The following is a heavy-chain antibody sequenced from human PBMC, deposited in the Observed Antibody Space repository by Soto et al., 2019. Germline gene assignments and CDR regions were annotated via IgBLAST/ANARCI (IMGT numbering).Heavy chain of an antibody. CDR2: ISWNGGSI. D-gene: IGHD2-15*01. J-gene: IGHJ4*02. Sequence: ESGGGLVQPGRSLRLSCAASGFTFDDYAMHWVRQAPGKGLEWVSGISWNGGSIGYADSVKGRFTISRDNAKNSLYLQMNSLRAEDTALYYCAKALGGVVTAVDYWGQGTLVTVSS. CDR1: GFTFDDYA. V-gene: IGHV3-9*01. CDR3: AKALGGVVTAVDY.